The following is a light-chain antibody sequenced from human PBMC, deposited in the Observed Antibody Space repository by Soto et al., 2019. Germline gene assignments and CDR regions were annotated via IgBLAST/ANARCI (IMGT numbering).Light chain of an antibody. J-gene: IGKJ1*01. CDR2: LAS. CDR3: HQYGSSPCT. Sequence: DIELTQSPGTLSLSLGDRATLSCRASQSITNNYLSWYQQKPGQAPRLLIYLASNSAAGIPDRCSGSGSGADFTIIINRLEHEDFAVYHCHQYGSSPCTFGQGTKVDIK. V-gene: IGKV3-20*01. CDR1: QSITNNY.